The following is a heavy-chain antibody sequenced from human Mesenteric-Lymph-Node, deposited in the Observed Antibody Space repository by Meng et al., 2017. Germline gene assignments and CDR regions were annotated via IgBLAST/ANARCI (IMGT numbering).Heavy chain of an antibody. V-gene: IGHV1-8*01. D-gene: IGHD5-12*01. J-gene: IGHJ4*02. CDR1: GYTFTSYD. Sequence: ASVKVSCKASGYTFTSYDINWVRQATGQGLEWMGWMNPNSGNTGYAQKFQGRVTMTRDTSISTAYMELSRLRSDDTAVYYCARGDVDIVATIGALGYWGQGTLVTVSS. CDR2: MNPNSGNT. CDR3: ARGDVDIVATIGALGY.